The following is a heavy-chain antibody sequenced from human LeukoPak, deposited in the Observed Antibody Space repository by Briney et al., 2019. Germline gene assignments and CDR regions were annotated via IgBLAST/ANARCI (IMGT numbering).Heavy chain of an antibody. J-gene: IGHJ6*03. V-gene: IGHV4-39*01. CDR2: IYYSGST. D-gene: IGHD3-3*01. CDR1: GGSISSSSYY. Sequence: SETLSLTCTVSGGSISSSSYYWGWIRQPPGKGLEWIGSIYYSGSTYYNPSLKSRVTISVDTSKNRFSLKLSSVTAADTAVYYCASFYDGYEYYYYYMDVWGKGTTVTVSS. CDR3: ASFYDGYEYYYYYMDV.